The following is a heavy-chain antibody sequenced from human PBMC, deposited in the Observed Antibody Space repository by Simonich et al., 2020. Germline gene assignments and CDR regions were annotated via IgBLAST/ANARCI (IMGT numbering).Heavy chain of an antibody. CDR1: GYTFTSYG. D-gene: IGHD2-15*01. V-gene: IGHV1-18*01. Sequence: QVQLVQSGAEVKKPGASVKVSCKASGYTFTSYGISWVRQAPGQGLEWMGWISAYNGNTNYAQKLQGRVTMTTDTSTSTAYMEPRSLRSDDTAVYYCARASRGTWWYYYFDYWGQGTLVTVSS. CDR2: ISAYNGNT. CDR3: ARASRGTWWYYYFDY. J-gene: IGHJ4*02.